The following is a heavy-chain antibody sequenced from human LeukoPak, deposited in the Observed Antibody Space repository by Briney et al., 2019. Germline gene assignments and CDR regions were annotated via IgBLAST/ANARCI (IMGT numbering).Heavy chain of an antibody. CDR3: ARATTYYYGSGSPQQRQYYLDY. Sequence: GASVKVSCKASGYTFTGYYMHWVRQAPGQGLEWMGWINPNSGGTNYAQKFQGRVTMTRDTSISTAYMELSRLRSDDTAVYYCARATTYYYGSGSPQQRQYYLDYWGQGTLVTVSS. CDR1: GYTFTGYY. D-gene: IGHD3-10*01. J-gene: IGHJ4*02. CDR2: INPNSGGT. V-gene: IGHV1-2*02.